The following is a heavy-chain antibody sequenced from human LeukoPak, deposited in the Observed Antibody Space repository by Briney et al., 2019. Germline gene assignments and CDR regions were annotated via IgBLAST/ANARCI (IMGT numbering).Heavy chain of an antibody. V-gene: IGHV3-30-3*01. CDR3: AINPGIAAAGTGFDY. CDR2: ISYDGSNK. Sequence: PGRSLRLSCAASGFTFSSYAMHWVRQAPGKGLEWVAVISYDGSNKYYADSVKGRFTISRDNSKNTLYLQMNSLRAEDTAVYYCAINPGIAAAGTGFDYWGQGTLVTVSS. D-gene: IGHD6-13*01. J-gene: IGHJ4*02. CDR1: GFTFSSYA.